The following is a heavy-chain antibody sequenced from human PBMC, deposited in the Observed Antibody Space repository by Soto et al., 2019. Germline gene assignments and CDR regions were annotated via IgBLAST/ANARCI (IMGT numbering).Heavy chain of an antibody. Sequence: SETLSLTCTVSGGSISSYYWSWIRPPPGKGLEWIGYIYYSGSTNYNPPLKSRVTISVDTSKNQFSLKLSSVTAADTAVYYRARIRLGHSGAVDYWGQGTLVTVSS. D-gene: IGHD2-21*01. V-gene: IGHV4-59*01. CDR3: ARIRLGHSGAVDY. J-gene: IGHJ4*02. CDR2: IYYSGST. CDR1: GGSISSYY.